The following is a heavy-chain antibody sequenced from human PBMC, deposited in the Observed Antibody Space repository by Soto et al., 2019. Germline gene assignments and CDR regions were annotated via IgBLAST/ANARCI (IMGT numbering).Heavy chain of an antibody. CDR3: ARVTTMVRGWNPMGAFDI. J-gene: IGHJ3*02. V-gene: IGHV3-33*01. D-gene: IGHD3-10*01. Sequence: VAVIWYDGSNKYYADSVKGRFTISRDNSKNTLYLQMNSLRAEDTAVYYCARVTTMVRGWNPMGAFDIWGQGTMVTVSS. CDR2: IWYDGSNK.